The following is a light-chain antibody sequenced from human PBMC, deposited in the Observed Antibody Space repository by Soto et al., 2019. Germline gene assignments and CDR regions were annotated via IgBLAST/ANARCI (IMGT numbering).Light chain of an antibody. Sequence: DIVMTQSPDSLAVSLGERATINCKSSQSVLYSSNNKNYLAWYQQKPGQPPKLLIYWASTRESGVPDRFSGSGSGTDFTLTINSLKAEDVAVYYCQQYYSTPYTFGQGTKLGIK. J-gene: IGKJ2*01. CDR1: QSVLYSSNNKNY. CDR2: WAS. CDR3: QQYYSTPYT. V-gene: IGKV4-1*01.